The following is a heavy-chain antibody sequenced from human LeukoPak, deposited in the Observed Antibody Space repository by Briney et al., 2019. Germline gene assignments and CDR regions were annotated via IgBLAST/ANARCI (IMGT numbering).Heavy chain of an antibody. D-gene: IGHD3-22*01. CDR2: IYYSGST. Sequence: PSETLSLTCTVSGGSINSYYWSWIRQPPGKGLEWIGYIYYSGSTNYNPSLKSRVTISLDTSNNQFSLKLCSVTAADTAVYYCARDTSGYRRGPFDYWGQGTLVTVSS. V-gene: IGHV4-59*01. J-gene: IGHJ4*02. CDR1: GGSINSYY. CDR3: ARDTSGYRRGPFDY.